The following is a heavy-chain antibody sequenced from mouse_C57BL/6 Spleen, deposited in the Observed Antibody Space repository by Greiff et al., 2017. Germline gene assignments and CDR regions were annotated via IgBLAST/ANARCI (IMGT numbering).Heavy chain of an antibody. V-gene: IGHV3-6*01. CDR1: GYSITSGYY. CDR2: ISYDGSN. Sequence: EVHLVESGPGLVKPSQSLSLTCSVTGYSITSGYYWNWIRQFPGNKLEWMGYISYDGSNNYNPSLKNRISITRDTSKNQFFLKLNSVTTEDTATYYCAREGSSYFDYWGQGTTLTVSS. J-gene: IGHJ2*01. CDR3: AREGSSYFDY. D-gene: IGHD1-1*01.